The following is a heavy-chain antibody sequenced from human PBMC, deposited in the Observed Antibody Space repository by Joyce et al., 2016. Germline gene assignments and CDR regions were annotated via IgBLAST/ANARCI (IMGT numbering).Heavy chain of an antibody. D-gene: IGHD2-8*01. V-gene: IGHV3-21*01. CDR1: GFTFSSYS. CDR2: LSSSSSYI. CDR3: ARSSYTNGIFDY. Sequence: EVQLVESGGGLVKPGGALRLSCAASGFTFSSYSMSWVRQARGKGLEWGSSLSSSSSYIKYTDSVKGRFTISRDNAKNSLYLQMNSLRVEDTAVYYCARSSYTNGIFDYWGQGTLVTVSS. J-gene: IGHJ4*02.